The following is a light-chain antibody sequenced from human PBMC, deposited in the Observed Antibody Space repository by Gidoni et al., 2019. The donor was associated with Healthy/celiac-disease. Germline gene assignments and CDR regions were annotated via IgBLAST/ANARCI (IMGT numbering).Light chain of an antibody. V-gene: IGKV1-39*01. J-gene: IGKJ1*01. CDR3: QQSYSTPQT. CDR1: QSISSY. Sequence: DIQMTQSPSSLSASVGDRVTLTCRASQSISSYLNWYQQKPGKAPKLLIYAASSLQSGVPSRFSGSGSGTDFTLTISSLQPEDFATYYCQQSYSTPQTFXQXTKVEIK. CDR2: AAS.